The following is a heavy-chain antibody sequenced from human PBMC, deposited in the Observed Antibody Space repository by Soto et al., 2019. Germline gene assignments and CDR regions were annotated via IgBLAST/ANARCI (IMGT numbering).Heavy chain of an antibody. D-gene: IGHD3-22*01. V-gene: IGHV1-2*04. CDR1: GYTFTGYY. J-gene: IGHJ6*01. CDR2: INPNSGGT. CDR3: ARDGNDSSGGMDD. Sequence: ASVKVSCKASGYTFTGYYMHWVRQAPGQGLEWMGWINPNSGGTNYAQKFQGWVTVTRDTSISTAYMELSRLRSDDTAVYCCARDGNDSSGGMDDWGQGTTVTVSS.